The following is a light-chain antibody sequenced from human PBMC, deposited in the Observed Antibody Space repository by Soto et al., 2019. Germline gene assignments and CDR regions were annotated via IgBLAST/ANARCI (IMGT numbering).Light chain of an antibody. CDR2: KAS. CDR3: QQYDSLWT. V-gene: IGKV1-5*03. CDR1: QSISYR. Sequence: DIQMTQSPSTLSASVGDRVTITCRASQSISYRLAWYQQKPGKAPKLLIYKASSLESGVPSRFSGSGSGTEFTLTVSGLQPDDFATYYCQQYDSLWTFGQGTEVEI. J-gene: IGKJ1*01.